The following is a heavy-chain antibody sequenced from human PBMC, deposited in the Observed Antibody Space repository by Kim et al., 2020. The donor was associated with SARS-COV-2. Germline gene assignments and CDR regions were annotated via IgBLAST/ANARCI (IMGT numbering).Heavy chain of an antibody. CDR3: ARDMGWGWELDAFDI. D-gene: IGHD1-26*01. Sequence: DSVKGRFTISRDNSKTTLYLQMNGLRAEDTAVYYCARDMGWGWELDAFDIWGQGTMVTVSS. J-gene: IGHJ3*02. V-gene: IGHV3-30*01.